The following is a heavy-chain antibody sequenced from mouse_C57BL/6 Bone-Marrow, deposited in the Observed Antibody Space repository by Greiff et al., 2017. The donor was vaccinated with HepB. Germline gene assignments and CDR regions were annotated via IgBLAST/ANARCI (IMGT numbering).Heavy chain of an antibody. CDR2: IDPENGDT. Sequence: EVKLVESGAELVRPGASVKLSCTASGFNIKDDYMHWVKQRPEQDLEWIGWIDPENGDTEYASKFQGKATITADTSSNTAYLQLSSLTSEDTAVYYCTTEQAWFAYWGQGTLVTVSA. V-gene: IGHV14-4*01. CDR1: GFNIKDDY. J-gene: IGHJ3*01. CDR3: TTEQAWFAY.